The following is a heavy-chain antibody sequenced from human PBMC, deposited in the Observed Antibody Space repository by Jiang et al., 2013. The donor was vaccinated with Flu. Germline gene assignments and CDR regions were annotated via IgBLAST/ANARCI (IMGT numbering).Heavy chain of an antibody. CDR3: AADNGQWLVCSY. D-gene: IGHD6-19*01. J-gene: IGHJ4*02. CDR2: IVVGSGNX. Sequence: WIVVGSGNXNYAQKFQERVTITRDMSTSTAYMELSSLRSEDTAVYYCAADNGQWLVCSYWGQGTLVTVSS. V-gene: IGHV1-58*01.